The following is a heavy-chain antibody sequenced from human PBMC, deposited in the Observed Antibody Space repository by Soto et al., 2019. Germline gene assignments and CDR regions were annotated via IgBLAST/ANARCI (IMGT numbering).Heavy chain of an antibody. D-gene: IGHD3-3*01. V-gene: IGHV1-18*04. CDR2: ISAYNGNT. J-gene: IGHJ4*02. CDR1: GYTFTSYG. CDR3: ARVSHTIFGVVDDYYFDY. Sequence: ASVKVSCKASGYTFTSYGISWVRQAPGQGLEWMGWISAYNGNTNYAQKLQGRVTMTTDTSTSTAYMELRSLRSDDTAVYYCARVSHTIFGVVDDYYFDYWGQGTLVTV.